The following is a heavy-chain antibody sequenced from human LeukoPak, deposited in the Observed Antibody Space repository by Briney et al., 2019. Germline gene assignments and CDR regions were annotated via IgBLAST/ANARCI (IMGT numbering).Heavy chain of an antibody. CDR1: GFTTGSYW. V-gene: IGHV3-7*01. CDR3: ARGGYYGDDAFDL. D-gene: IGHD2/OR15-2a*01. Sequence: VGSLRLSCAVSGFTTGSYWMSWVRQAPGKGLEWAGNIRQDGREKYYVDSVKGRLTISRDNAKNSLYLQMNSLRAEYTGIYYCARGGYYGDDAFDLWGQGTMVTVSS. CDR2: IRQDGREK. J-gene: IGHJ3*01.